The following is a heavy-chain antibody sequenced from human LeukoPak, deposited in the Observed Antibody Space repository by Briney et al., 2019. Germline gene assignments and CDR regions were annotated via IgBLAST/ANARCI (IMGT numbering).Heavy chain of an antibody. CDR3: AKNRDSSDYPRDFDY. V-gene: IGHV3-30*02. CDR1: RFTFSSYG. CDR2: IRHDGSYQ. J-gene: IGHJ4*02. D-gene: IGHD6-19*01. Sequence: GGSLRLYCAASRFTFSSYGMHWVRQTPGKGLEWVAFIRHDGSYQQYADSVKGRFTVSRDNSKDTVYLQMNSLRTEDTAVYYCAKNRDSSDYPRDFDYWGQGTLVTVSS.